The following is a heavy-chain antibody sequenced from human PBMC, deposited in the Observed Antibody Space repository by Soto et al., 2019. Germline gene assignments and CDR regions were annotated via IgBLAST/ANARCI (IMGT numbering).Heavy chain of an antibody. CDR3: ARDRRCSGGSCFDY. CDR2: ISSSSSYI. CDR1: GFTFDDYG. V-gene: IGHV3-21*01. Sequence: GGSLRLSCAASGFTFDDYGMSWVRQGPGKGLEWVSSISSSSSYIYYADSVKGRFTISRDNAKNSLYLQMNSLRAEDTAVYYCARDRRCSGGSCFDYWGQGTLVTVSS. J-gene: IGHJ4*02. D-gene: IGHD2-15*01.